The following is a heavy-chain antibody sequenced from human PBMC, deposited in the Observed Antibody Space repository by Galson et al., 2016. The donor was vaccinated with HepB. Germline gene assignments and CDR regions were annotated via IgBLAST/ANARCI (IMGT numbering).Heavy chain of an antibody. J-gene: IGHJ5*02. V-gene: IGHV4-39*01. CDR3: ARHRGPQRRANWFDT. CDR2: VSFGTRS. D-gene: IGHD1-14*01. Sequence: SETLSLTCNVSGDSISGSSHYWGWIRQPPGKGLEWIGSVSFGTRSYYNPSLKSRVAISIDTSNNQFSLKLNSVTAADTAVFYCARHRGPQRRANWFDTWGQGTLVTVSS. CDR1: GDSISGSSHY.